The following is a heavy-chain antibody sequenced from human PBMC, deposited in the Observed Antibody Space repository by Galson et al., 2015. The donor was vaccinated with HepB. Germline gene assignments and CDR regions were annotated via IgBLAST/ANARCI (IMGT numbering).Heavy chain of an antibody. CDR2: ISWDSGSI. Sequence: SLRLSCAASGFTFDDYAMHWVRQAPGKGLEWVSGISWDSGSIGYADSVKGRFTISRDNAKNSLYLQMNSLRAEDTALYYCAKATGYYRHDAFDIWGQGTMVTVSS. CDR1: GFTFDDYA. D-gene: IGHD3-9*01. J-gene: IGHJ3*02. V-gene: IGHV3-9*01. CDR3: AKATGYYRHDAFDI.